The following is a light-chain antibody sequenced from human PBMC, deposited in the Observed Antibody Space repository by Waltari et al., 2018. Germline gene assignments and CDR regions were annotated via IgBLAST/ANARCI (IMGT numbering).Light chain of an antibody. CDR1: HTVLYTSNKKNY. CDR3: QQYFNTPYT. CDR2: WAS. V-gene: IGKV4-1*01. J-gene: IGKJ2*01. Sequence: DIVMTQSPDSLTVSLGERTTSNGKYNHTVLYTSNKKNYLGWYQQRPGQPPKLLIYWASTRESGVPDRFSGSGSGTDFTLTISSLQAEDVAVYYCQQYFNTPYTFGPGTKLEIK.